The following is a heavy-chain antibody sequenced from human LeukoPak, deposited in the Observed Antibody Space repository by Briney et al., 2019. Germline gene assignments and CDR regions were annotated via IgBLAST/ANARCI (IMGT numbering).Heavy chain of an antibody. J-gene: IGHJ6*03. CDR1: GGSISSYY. Sequence: SETLSLTCTVSGGSISSYYWSWIRQPAGKGLEWIGRIYTSGSTNYNPSLKSRVTMSVDTSKNQFSLKLSSVTAADTAVYYCARVHDDFWRGRNYYYYYMDVWGKGTTVTVSS. D-gene: IGHD3-3*01. CDR2: IYTSGST. V-gene: IGHV4-4*07. CDR3: ARVHDDFWRGRNYYYYYMDV.